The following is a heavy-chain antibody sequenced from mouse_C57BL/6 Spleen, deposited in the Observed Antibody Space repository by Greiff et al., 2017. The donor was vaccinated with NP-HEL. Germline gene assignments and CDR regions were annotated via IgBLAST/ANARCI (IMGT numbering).Heavy chain of an antibody. CDR1: GYTFTDYE. CDR3: TMRTTVVARDFDY. J-gene: IGHJ2*01. CDR2: IDPETGGT. Sequence: QVQLKQSGAELVRPGASVTLSCKASGYTFTDYEMHWVKQTPVHGLEWIGAIDPETGGTAYNQKFKGKAILTADKSSSTAYMELRSLTSEDSAVYYCTMRTTVVARDFDYWGQGTTLTVSS. V-gene: IGHV1-15*01. D-gene: IGHD1-1*01.